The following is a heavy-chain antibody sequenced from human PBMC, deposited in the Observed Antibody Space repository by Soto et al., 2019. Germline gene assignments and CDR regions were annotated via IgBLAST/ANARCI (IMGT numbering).Heavy chain of an antibody. J-gene: IGHJ4*02. CDR3: AALRSSGIAVAG. Sequence: SVKVSWKASGFTFTSSAVQWVRQARGQRLEWIGWIVVGSGNTNYAQKFQERVTITRDMSTSTAYMELSSLRSEDTAVYYCAALRSSGIAVAGWGQGTLVTVSS. CDR2: IVVGSGNT. CDR1: GFTFTSSA. V-gene: IGHV1-58*01. D-gene: IGHD6-19*01.